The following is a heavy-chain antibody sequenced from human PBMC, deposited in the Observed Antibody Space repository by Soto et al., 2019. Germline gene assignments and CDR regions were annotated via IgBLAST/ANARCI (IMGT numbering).Heavy chain of an antibody. J-gene: IGHJ3*02. CDR1: GFTFSSYW. CDR2: INSDGSST. D-gene: IGHD6-13*01. Sequence: EVQVVESGGGLVQPGGSLRLSCAASGFTFSSYWMHWVRQAPGKGLVWVSRINSDGSSTSYADSVKGRFTISRDNAKNTLYLQMNSLRAEDTAVYYCATLGGYSSSWLDAFDIWGQGTMVTVSS. V-gene: IGHV3-74*01. CDR3: ATLGGYSSSWLDAFDI.